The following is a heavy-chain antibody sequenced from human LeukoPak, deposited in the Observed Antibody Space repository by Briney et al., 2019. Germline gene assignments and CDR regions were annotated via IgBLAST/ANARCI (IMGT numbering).Heavy chain of an antibody. J-gene: IGHJ5*02. CDR1: GGTFSSYA. CDR3: ARSIAAAGTGPYNWFDP. Sequence: ASVTVSFKASGGTFSSYAISWVRQAPGQGLEWMGGIIPIFGTANYAQKFQGRVTITTDESTSTAYMELSSLRSEDTAVYYCARSIAAAGTGPYNWFDPWGQGTLVTVSS. CDR2: IIPIFGTA. V-gene: IGHV1-69*05. D-gene: IGHD6-13*01.